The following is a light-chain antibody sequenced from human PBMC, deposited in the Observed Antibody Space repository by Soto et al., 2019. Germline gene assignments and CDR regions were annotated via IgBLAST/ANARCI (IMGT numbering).Light chain of an antibody. CDR1: QGISSY. J-gene: IGKJ5*01. CDR2: AAS. Sequence: DIQLTQSPSFLSASVGDRVTITCRASQGISSYLAWYEQKPGKAPKLLIYAASTLQSGVPSRFSGSGSGTEFTLTISSLQPEDCATYSCQQLNSYPQITFGQGTRLEIK. V-gene: IGKV1-9*01. CDR3: QQLNSYPQIT.